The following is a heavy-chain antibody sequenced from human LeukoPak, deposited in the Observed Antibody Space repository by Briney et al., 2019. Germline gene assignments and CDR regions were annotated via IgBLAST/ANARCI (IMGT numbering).Heavy chain of an antibody. CDR1: GFTFSNYV. D-gene: IGHD5-12*01. V-gene: IGHV3-7*01. Sequence: GGSLRLSCAASGFTFSNYVMHWVRQAPGKGLEWVAIINQDESVQHYVDSMRGRFTISRDNAKNSLYLQMNSLRDEDTAIYYCTRGAGWLLDYWGQGTLVTVSS. CDR2: INQDESVQ. CDR3: TRGAGWLLDY. J-gene: IGHJ4*02.